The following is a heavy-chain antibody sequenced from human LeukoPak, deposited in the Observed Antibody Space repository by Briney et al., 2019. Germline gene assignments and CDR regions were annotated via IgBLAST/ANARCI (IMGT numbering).Heavy chain of an antibody. CDR2: INDVSSDI. CDR1: ELTFSFYA. J-gene: IGHJ4*02. Sequence: GGSLRLSCAASELTFSFYARNWFRQAPGKGLEWVSDINDVSSDIHYADSVKGRFTISRDDAKNTLYLQMNSLSAEDTAVYYCARDTYQPGLIDCWGQGTLVTVSS. V-gene: IGHV3-21*05. CDR3: ARDTYQPGLIDC. D-gene: IGHD2-2*01.